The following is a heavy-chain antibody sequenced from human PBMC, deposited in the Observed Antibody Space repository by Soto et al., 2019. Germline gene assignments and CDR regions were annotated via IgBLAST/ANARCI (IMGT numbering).Heavy chain of an antibody. CDR3: AKNGQPPYYYYGLDV. J-gene: IGHJ6*02. V-gene: IGHV1-18*01. Sequence: QGQLVQSGGEVKKSGASVKVSCKASGYTFSRYGISWVRQAPGQGLEWMGWISGYNGDTNYAQKFQGRDTMTIDTSTTTAYMELRSLTSDDTAVYYCAKNGQPPYYYYGLDVWGQGTTVTVSS. D-gene: IGHD2-8*01. CDR1: GYTFSRYG. CDR2: ISGYNGDT.